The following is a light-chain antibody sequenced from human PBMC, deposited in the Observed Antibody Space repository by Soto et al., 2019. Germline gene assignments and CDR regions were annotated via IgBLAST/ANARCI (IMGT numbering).Light chain of an antibody. J-gene: IGKJ2*01. CDR2: VAS. Sequence: EIVLTQSPGTLSLSPGERATLSCRASQSVSSNYLAWYQQKPGQAPRLLIYVASSRATGIPDRFSGSGSGTDFHLTISRLEPEDFAVYYCQHYGRSAYTFGQGTTLEIK. V-gene: IGKV3-20*01. CDR3: QHYGRSAYT. CDR1: QSVSSNY.